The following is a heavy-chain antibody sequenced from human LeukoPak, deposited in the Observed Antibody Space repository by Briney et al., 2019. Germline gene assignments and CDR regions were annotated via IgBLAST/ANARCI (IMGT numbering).Heavy chain of an antibody. CDR2: IWYDGSNK. CDR3: AREAGDDFLSGYYSWFDP. Sequence: GGSLRLSCAASGFTFSSYGMHWVRQAPGKGLEWVAVIWYDGSNKYYADSVKGRFTISRDNSKNTLYLQMNSLRAEDTAVNYCAREAGDDFLSGYYSWFDPWGQGTLVTVSS. V-gene: IGHV3-33*01. D-gene: IGHD3-3*01. CDR1: GFTFSSYG. J-gene: IGHJ5*02.